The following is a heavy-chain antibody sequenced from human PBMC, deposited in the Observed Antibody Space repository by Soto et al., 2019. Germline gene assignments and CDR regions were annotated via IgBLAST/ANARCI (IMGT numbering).Heavy chain of an antibody. Sequence: VKVSCKVSGYTLTELSMHWVRQAPGKGLEWMGGFDPEDGETIYAQKFQGRVTMTEDTSTDTAYMELSSLRSEDTAVYYCATDGTLMGATDYYYYGMDVWGQGTTVTVSS. CDR2: FDPEDGET. V-gene: IGHV1-24*01. D-gene: IGHD1-26*01. CDR3: ATDGTLMGATDYYYYGMDV. J-gene: IGHJ6*02. CDR1: GYTLTELS.